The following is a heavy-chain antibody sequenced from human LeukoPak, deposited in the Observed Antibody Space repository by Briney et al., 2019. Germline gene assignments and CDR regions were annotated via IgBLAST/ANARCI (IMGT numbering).Heavy chain of an antibody. CDR2: ISGSGGST. V-gene: IGHV3-23*01. D-gene: IGHD2-15*01. CDR3: AKDLENCSGGSCYSGGFDP. J-gene: IGHJ5*02. Sequence: GGSLRLSCAASGFTFSSYAMSWVRQAPGKGLEWVSAISGSGGSTYYADSVKGRLTISRDNSKNTLYLQMNSLRAEDTAVYYCAKDLENCSGGSCYSGGFDPWGQGTLVTVSS. CDR1: GFTFSSYA.